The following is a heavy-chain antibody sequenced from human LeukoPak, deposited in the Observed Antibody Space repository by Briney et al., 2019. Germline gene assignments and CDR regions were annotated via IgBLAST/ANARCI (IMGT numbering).Heavy chain of an antibody. CDR1: GGTFSSYA. CDR2: IIPIFGTA. Sequence: GSSVKVSCKASGGTFSSYAISWVRQAPGQGLEWMGGIIPIFGTANYAQKFQGRVTITADESTSTAYMELSSLRSEDTAVYYCARARSGASGSYYGAYYYYYYGMDVWGQGTTVTVSS. D-gene: IGHD1-26*01. J-gene: IGHJ6*02. V-gene: IGHV1-69*01. CDR3: ARARSGASGSYYGAYYYYYYGMDV.